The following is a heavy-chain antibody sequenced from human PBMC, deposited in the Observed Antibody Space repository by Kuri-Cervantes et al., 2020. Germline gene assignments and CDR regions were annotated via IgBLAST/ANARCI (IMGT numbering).Heavy chain of an antibody. Sequence: GESLKISCAASGFTVSSNYMSWVRQAPGKGLEWVGFIRSQAHGGAIEYAASVKGRFTISRDDSKRIAYLQMNSLKIEDTALYYCTRDTDAWDYWGQGTLVTVSS. J-gene: IGHJ4*02. CDR1: GFTVSSNY. V-gene: IGHV3-49*04. CDR2: IRSQAHGGAI. CDR3: TRDTDAWDY.